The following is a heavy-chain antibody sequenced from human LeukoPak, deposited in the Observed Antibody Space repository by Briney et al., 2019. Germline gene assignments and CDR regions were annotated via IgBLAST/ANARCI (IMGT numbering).Heavy chain of an antibody. CDR3: ARDGLTYYYGSGSLFDY. Sequence: SETLSLTCAVYGGSFSGYYWSWIRQPPGKGLEWIGEINHSGSTNYNPSLKSRVTISVDTSKNQFSLKLSSVTAADTAVYYCARDGLTYYYGSGSLFDYWGQGTLVTVSS. V-gene: IGHV4-34*01. CDR2: INHSGST. D-gene: IGHD3-10*01. J-gene: IGHJ4*02. CDR1: GGSFSGYY.